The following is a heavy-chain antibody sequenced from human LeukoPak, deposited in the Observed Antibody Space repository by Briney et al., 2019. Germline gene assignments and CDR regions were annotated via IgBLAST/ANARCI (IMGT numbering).Heavy chain of an antibody. CDR3: AGAARGYYYYGIDV. J-gene: IGHJ6*02. V-gene: IGHV3-74*01. CDR1: GFTFSSYW. D-gene: IGHD6-6*01. CDR2: LNTDGTKT. Sequence: PGGSLRLSCSASGFTFSSYWMHWVRQAPGKGLVWVSRLNTDGTKTFYADSVKGRFTISRDNAKNTLYLQMNSLRAEDTAVYYCAGAARGYYYYGIDVWGQGTTVTVSS.